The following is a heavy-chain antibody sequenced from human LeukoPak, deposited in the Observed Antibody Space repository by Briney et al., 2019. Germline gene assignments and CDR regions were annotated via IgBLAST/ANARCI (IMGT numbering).Heavy chain of an antibody. CDR1: GGSISSYY. CDR3: ARERDGMDV. CDR2: IYYSGST. Sequence: PSETLSLTCTVSGGSISSYYWSWIRQPPGKGLEWIGYIYYSGSTNYNPSLKSRVTISVDTSENQFSLKLSSVTAADTAVYYCARERDGMDVWGQGTTVTVSS. J-gene: IGHJ6*02. V-gene: IGHV4-59*01.